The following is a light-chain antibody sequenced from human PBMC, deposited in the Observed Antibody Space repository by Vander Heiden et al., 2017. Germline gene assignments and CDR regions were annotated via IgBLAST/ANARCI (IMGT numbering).Light chain of an antibody. J-gene: IGKJ2*01. V-gene: IGKV3-20*01. CDR3: QQYGSSPRYT. CDR2: GAS. CDR1: QSVSSSY. Sequence: ETVLTPSPATLSLSPGERATLSCRASQSVSSSYLAWYQQKPGQAPRLLIYGASSRATGIPDRFSGSGSGTDFTLTISRLEPEDFAVYYCQQYGSSPRYTFGQGTKLEIK.